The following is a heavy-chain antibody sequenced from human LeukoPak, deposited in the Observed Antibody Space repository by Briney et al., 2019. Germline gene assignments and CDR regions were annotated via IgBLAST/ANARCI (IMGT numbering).Heavy chain of an antibody. V-gene: IGHV4-61*02. CDR3: ARGPYSSSWEGTYFDY. CDR2: IYTSGST. CDR1: GGSISSGSYY. Sequence: SETLSLTCTVSGGSISSGSYYWSWIRQPAGKGLEWIGRIYTSGSTNYNPSLKSRVTISVDTSKNQFSLKLSSVTAADTAVYYCARGPYSSSWEGTYFDYWGQGTLVTVSS. J-gene: IGHJ4*02. D-gene: IGHD6-13*01.